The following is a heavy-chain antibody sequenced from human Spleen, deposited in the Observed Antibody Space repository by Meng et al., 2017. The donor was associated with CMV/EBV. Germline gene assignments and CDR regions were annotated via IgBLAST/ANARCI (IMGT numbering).Heavy chain of an antibody. V-gene: IGHV1-2*02. Sequence: ASVKVSCKTSKYTFTDYYIHWVRQAPGQGLEWMGWIKPNSGGTNYVQKFQGRVTVTRDTSITTAYMELTRLRSDDTAVYYCARAPGLSLAAAASDAYFDKWGQGTLVTVSS. CDR3: ARAPGLSLAAAASDAYFDK. J-gene: IGHJ4*02. CDR2: IKPNSGGT. CDR1: KYTFTDYY. D-gene: IGHD6-13*01.